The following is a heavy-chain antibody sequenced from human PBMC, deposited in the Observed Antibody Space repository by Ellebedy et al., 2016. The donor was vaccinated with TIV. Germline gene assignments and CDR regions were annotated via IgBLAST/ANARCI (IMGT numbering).Heavy chain of an antibody. CDR3: AREWVRDDYYNGMDV. CDR2: ISWNGGNI. D-gene: IGHD1-1*01. Sequence: PGGSLRLSCAASGFSFGDYGMGRVRQVPGKGLEWVCAISWNGGNIGYIDSVRGRFTIFRDNAKKSLYLQMNSLRAEDTALYYCAREWVRDDYYNGMDVWGQGTTVTVSS. CDR1: GFSFGDYG. J-gene: IGHJ6*02. V-gene: IGHV3-20*04.